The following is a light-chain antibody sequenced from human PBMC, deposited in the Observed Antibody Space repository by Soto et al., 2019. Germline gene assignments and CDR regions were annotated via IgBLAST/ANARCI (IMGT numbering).Light chain of an antibody. Sequence: EIVLPQSPGTLSLSPGERANLSCRASQSVRNNDFTWYEQKPRQAPRVLIEGASSRTTGVPDRFSGSGSGTDFTLTITRLESEDFAVYYCQQYGNSPRTCGQGTKVEIK. CDR2: GAS. V-gene: IGKV3-20*01. CDR1: QSVRNND. CDR3: QQYGNSPRT. J-gene: IGKJ1*01.